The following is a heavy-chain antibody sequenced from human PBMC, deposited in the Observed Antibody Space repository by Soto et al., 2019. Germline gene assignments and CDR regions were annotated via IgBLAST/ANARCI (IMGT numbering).Heavy chain of an antibody. CDR3: ARSGSSWNLREFDA. Sequence: QVQLVQSGGEVKKPGASVKVSCKASAYTFTNYGISWVRQAPGQGLEWMGWISAYNGNINYAQKFRGRVTMTTDTATSSADVEVRSLRSDDTAGYDCARSGSSWNLREFDAWGQGTRVTVSS. J-gene: IGHJ4*02. D-gene: IGHD6-13*01. CDR2: ISAYNGNI. V-gene: IGHV1-18*01. CDR1: AYTFTNYG.